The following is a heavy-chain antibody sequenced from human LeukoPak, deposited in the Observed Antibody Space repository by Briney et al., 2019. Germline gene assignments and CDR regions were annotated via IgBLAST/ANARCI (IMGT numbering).Heavy chain of an antibody. CDR2: TYTSGST. D-gene: IGHD3-22*01. V-gene: IGHV4-61*02. CDR1: GCTISSDSLY. CDR3: ASGLEIYYDSSGYELGY. Sequence: SETLSLTCTVSGCTISSDSLYWSWLGQPAGQGLEWIMRTYTSGSTYYNPFLNRRVIISVDTTKNQFLLKLSSVTAADAALYYGASGLEIYYDSSGYELGYWGQGTLVTVSS. J-gene: IGHJ4*02.